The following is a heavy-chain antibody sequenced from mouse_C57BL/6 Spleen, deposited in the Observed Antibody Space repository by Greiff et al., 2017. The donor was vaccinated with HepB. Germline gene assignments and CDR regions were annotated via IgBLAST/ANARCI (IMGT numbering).Heavy chain of an antibody. D-gene: IGHD1-1*01. J-gene: IGHJ1*03. CDR2: ISYDGSN. CDR1: GYSITSGYY. V-gene: IGHV3-6*01. Sequence: DVKLQESGPGLVKPSQSLSLTCSVTGYSITSGYYWNWIRQFPGNKLEWMGYISYDGSNNYNPSLKNRISITRDTSKNQFFLKLNSVTTEDTATYYCARTTTVLYWYFDVWGTGTTVTVSS. CDR3: ARTTTVLYWYFDV.